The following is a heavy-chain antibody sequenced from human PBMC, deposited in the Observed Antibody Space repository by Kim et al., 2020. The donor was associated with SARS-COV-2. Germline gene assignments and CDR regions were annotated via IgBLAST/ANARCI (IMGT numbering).Heavy chain of an antibody. Sequence: SADSVKGRFTISRDNAKNSLYLQMNSLRAEDTAVYYCARDYELNTYGSGYWGQGTLVTVSS. J-gene: IGHJ4*02. D-gene: IGHD5-18*01. CDR3: ARDYELNTYGSGY. V-gene: IGHV3-21*01.